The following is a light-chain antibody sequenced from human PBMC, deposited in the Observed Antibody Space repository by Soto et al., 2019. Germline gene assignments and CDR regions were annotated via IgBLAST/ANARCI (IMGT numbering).Light chain of an antibody. V-gene: IGLV2-14*03. CDR2: EVS. CDR3: SSYTSSSTRV. J-gene: IGLJ1*01. Sequence: QSALTQPASVSGSPGQSITISCTGTSSDVGAYDFVSWYQQHPDKAPKLMTYEVSNRPSGVSNRFSGSKSVNTATLTISGLQAEDEADYYCSSYTSSSTRVFGTGTKLTVL. CDR1: SSDVGAYDF.